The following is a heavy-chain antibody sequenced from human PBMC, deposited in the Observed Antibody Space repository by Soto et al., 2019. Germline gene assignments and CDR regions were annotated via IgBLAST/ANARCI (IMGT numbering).Heavy chain of an antibody. CDR1: GFTFSSYG. CDR3: AKENYVWGSYHIDY. Sequence: QVQLVESGGGVVQPGRSLRLSCAASGFTFSSYGMHWVRQAPGKGLEWVAVISYDGSNKYYADFVKGRFTISRDNSKNTLYLQMNSLRTEDTAVYYCAKENYVWGSYHIDYWGQGTLVTVSS. V-gene: IGHV3-30*18. J-gene: IGHJ4*02. D-gene: IGHD3-16*02. CDR2: ISYDGSNK.